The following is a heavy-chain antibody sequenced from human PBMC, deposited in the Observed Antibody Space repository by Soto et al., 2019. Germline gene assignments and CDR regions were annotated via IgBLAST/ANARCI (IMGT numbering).Heavy chain of an antibody. V-gene: IGHV3-30*18. CDR3: AKDHLGPGRAYGMDV. CDR1: GFTFSSYG. Sequence: QVQLVESGGGVVQPGRSLRLSCAASGFTFSSYGMHWVRQAPGKGLEWVAVISYDGSNKYYADSVKGRFTISRDNSKNALYLKMTGLRAEATAGYYCAKDHLGPGRAYGMDVWGQGTTVTVSS. D-gene: IGHD3-10*01. J-gene: IGHJ6*02. CDR2: ISYDGSNK.